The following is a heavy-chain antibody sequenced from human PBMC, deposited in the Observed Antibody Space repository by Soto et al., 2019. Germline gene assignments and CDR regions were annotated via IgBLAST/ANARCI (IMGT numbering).Heavy chain of an antibody. D-gene: IGHD6-19*01. V-gene: IGHV1-24*01. CDR2: FDPEDGET. J-gene: IGHJ4*02. CDR3: ATLTPIAVAGTSQDY. CDR1: GYTLTELS. Sequence: QVQLVQSGAEVKKPGASVKVSCKVSGYTLTELSMHWVRQAPGKGLEWMGGFDPEDGETIYAQKFQGRVTMXVDXSXVTAYMELSSLRSEDTAVYYCATLTPIAVAGTSQDYWGQGTLVTVSS.